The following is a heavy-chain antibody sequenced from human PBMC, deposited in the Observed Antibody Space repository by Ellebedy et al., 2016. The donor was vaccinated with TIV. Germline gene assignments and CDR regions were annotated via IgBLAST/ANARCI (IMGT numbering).Heavy chain of an antibody. D-gene: IGHD3-22*01. CDR1: GGTFSSYA. CDR2: IIPILGIA. CDR3: ARDSGGNPNYYDSSGYYGY. J-gene: IGHJ4*02. Sequence: AASVKVSCKASGGTFSSYAISWVRQAPGQGLEWMGRIIPILGIANYAQKFQGRVTITADKSTSTAYMELRSLRSDDTAVYYCARDSGGNPNYYDSSGYYGYWGQGTLVTVSS. V-gene: IGHV1-69*04.